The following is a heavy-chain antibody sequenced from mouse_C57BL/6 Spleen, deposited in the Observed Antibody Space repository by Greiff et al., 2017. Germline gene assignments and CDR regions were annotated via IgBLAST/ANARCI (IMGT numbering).Heavy chain of an antibody. V-gene: IGHV1-7*01. CDR2: INPSSGYT. D-gene: IGHD2-1*01. CDR1: GYTFTSYW. J-gene: IGHJ4*01. CDR3: ANLYGNYDYAMDY. Sequence: VQLQQSGAELAKPGASVKLSCKASGYTFTSYWMHWVKQRPGQGLEWIGYINPSSGYTKYNQKFKDKATLTADKSSSTAYMQLSSLTYEDSAVYYCANLYGNYDYAMDYWGQGTSVTVSS.